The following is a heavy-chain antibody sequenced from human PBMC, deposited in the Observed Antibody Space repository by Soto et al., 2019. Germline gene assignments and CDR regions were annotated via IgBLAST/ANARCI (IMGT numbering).Heavy chain of an antibody. CDR1: GGSISSGGYY. CDR3: ARGVDDYGDCIIDY. D-gene: IGHD4-17*01. V-gene: IGHV4-31*03. J-gene: IGHJ4*02. CDR2: IYYSGST. Sequence: SETLSLTCTASGGSISSGGYYWSWIRQHPGKGLEWIGYIYYSGSTYYNPSLKSRVTISVDTSKNQFSLKLSSVTAADTAVYYCARGVDDYGDCIIDYWGQGTLVTVSS.